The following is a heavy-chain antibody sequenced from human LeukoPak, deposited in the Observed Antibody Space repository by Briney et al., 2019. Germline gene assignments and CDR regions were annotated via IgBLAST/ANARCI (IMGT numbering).Heavy chain of an antibody. V-gene: IGHV4-34*01. Sequence: SETLSLTCAVYGGSFSGYYWSWIRQPPGKGLEWIGEINHSGSTNYNPSLKSRVTISVDTSKNQFSLKLSSVTAADTAVYYCARDRVLRYFDWSSFDYWGQGTLVTVSS. J-gene: IGHJ4*02. CDR3: ARDRVLRYFDWSSFDY. D-gene: IGHD3-9*01. CDR2: INHSGST. CDR1: GGSFSGYY.